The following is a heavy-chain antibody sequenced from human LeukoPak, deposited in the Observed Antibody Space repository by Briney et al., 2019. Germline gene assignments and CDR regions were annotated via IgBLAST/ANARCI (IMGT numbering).Heavy chain of an antibody. D-gene: IGHD3-22*01. Sequence: GRSLRLSCAASGFTFSSYGMHWVRQAPGKGLEWVAVIWYDGSNKYYADSVKGRFTISRDNSKNTLYLQMNSLRAEDTAVYYCARGLYYYDSSGYSYFDLWGRGTLVTVSS. CDR3: ARGLYYYDSSGYSYFDL. V-gene: IGHV3-33*01. CDR1: GFTFSSYG. CDR2: IWYDGSNK. J-gene: IGHJ2*01.